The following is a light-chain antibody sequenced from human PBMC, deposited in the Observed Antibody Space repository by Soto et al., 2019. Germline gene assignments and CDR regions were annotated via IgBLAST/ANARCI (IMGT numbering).Light chain of an antibody. CDR3: AAWDDSLSGPV. CDR2: NNN. Sequence: SVLTQPPSASGTPGQRVTISCSGRSSNIGSNTVNWYQHLPGTAPKLLIYNNNQRPSGVPDRFSGSKSGTSASLAISGLQSEDEADYFCAAWDDSLSGPVFGGGTKVTVL. CDR1: SSNIGSNT. J-gene: IGLJ3*02. V-gene: IGLV1-44*01.